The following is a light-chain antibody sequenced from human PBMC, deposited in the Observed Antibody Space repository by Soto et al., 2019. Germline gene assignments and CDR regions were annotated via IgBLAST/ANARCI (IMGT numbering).Light chain of an antibody. Sequence: QSVLTQPASVSGSPGQSITISCTGTTNDVGGYKYVSWYQQHPGKAPQLMIYEVSNRPSGVSNRFSGSKSGNTASLTISGLQAEDEADYYCSSYTSGNTLVFGTGTTV. V-gene: IGLV2-14*01. CDR3: SSYTSGNTLV. CDR1: TNDVGGYKY. CDR2: EVS. J-gene: IGLJ1*01.